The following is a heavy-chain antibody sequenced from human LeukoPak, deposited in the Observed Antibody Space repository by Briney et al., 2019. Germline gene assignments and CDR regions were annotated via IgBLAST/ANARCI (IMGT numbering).Heavy chain of an antibody. Sequence: PGGSLRLSCTASGFTFGDYAMSWFRQAPGKGLEWVGFIRSKAYGGTTEYAASVKGRFTISRDDSKSIAYLQMNSLKTEDTAVYYCTIYRDSVASPPDYWGQGTLVTVSS. CDR2: IRSKAYGGTT. V-gene: IGHV3-49*03. D-gene: IGHD4-23*01. J-gene: IGHJ4*02. CDR3: TIYRDSVASPPDY. CDR1: GFTFGDYA.